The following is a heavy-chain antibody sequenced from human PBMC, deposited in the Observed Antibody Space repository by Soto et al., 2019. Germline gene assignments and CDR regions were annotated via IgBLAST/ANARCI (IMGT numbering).Heavy chain of an antibody. D-gene: IGHD5-12*01. V-gene: IGHV3-23*01. CDR3: AKLLGFSGWSFDY. Sequence: EVQVLESGGGLVQPGGSLRLSCAASGFTFDIYAMSWVRQVPGKGLEWVSTISQSGNTHSAESVKGRFTISRDNSKNTVYVQMNSLRAEDTAVYYCAKLLGFSGWSFDYWGQGTPVTVSS. CDR2: ISQSGNT. J-gene: IGHJ4*02. CDR1: GFTFDIYA.